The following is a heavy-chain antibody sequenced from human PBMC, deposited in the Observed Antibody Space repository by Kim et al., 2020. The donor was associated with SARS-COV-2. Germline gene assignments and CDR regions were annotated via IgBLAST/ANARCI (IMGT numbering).Heavy chain of an antibody. CDR1: GGSFSGYY. CDR2: INHSGST. D-gene: IGHD3-10*01. Sequence: SETLSLTCAVYGGSFSGYYWSWIRQPPGKGLEWLGEINHSGSTNYNPSLKSRVTISVDTSKNQFSLKLSSVTAADTAVYYCARGIGYYGSGSYYGGYWGQGTLVTVSS. J-gene: IGHJ4*02. V-gene: IGHV4-34*01. CDR3: ARGIGYYGSGSYYGGY.